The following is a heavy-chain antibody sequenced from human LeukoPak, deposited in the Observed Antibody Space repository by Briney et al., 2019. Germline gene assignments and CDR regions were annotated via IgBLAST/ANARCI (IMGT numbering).Heavy chain of an antibody. V-gene: IGHV3-30-3*01. CDR2: ISYDGSNK. D-gene: IGHD5-18*01. Sequence: GGSLRLSCAASGFTFSSYAMHWVRQAPGKGLEWVAVISYDGSNKYYADSVKGRFTIPRDNSKNTLYLQMNSLRAEDTAVYYCARDGGTGYSYGLDYWGQGTLVTVSS. CDR3: ARDGGTGYSYGLDY. CDR1: GFTFSSYA. J-gene: IGHJ4*02.